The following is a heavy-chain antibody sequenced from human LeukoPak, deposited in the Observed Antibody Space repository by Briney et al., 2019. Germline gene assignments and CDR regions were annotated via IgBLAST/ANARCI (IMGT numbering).Heavy chain of an antibody. D-gene: IGHD1-14*01. V-gene: IGHV4-34*01. CDR1: GGSSSGYY. Sequence: SETLSLTCAVYGGSSSGYYWSWIRQPPGKGLEWIGEINHSGSTNYNPSLKSRVTISVDTSKNQFSLKLSSVTAADTAVYYCARGNHYYYYGMDVWGQGTTVTVSS. J-gene: IGHJ6*02. CDR2: INHSGST. CDR3: ARGNHYYYYGMDV.